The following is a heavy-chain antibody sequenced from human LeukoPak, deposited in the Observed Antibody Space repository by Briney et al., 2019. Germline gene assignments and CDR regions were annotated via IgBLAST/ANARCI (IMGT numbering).Heavy chain of an antibody. CDR2: ISGYSGNT. D-gene: IGHD2-15*01. CDR3: ARDSSTAGYCSGGSCQFPDY. J-gene: IGHJ4*02. V-gene: IGHV1-18*01. Sequence: EASVKVSCKTSGYTFSTYGISWVRQAPGQGFEWMGWISGYSGNTNYAQKFQGRITLTTDTSTRTGYMELRSLRSDDTAVYYCARDSSTAGYCSGGSCQFPDYWGQGTLVTVSS. CDR1: GYTFSTYG.